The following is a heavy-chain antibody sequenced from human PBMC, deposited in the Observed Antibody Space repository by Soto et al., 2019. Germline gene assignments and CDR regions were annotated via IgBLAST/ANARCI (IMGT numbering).Heavy chain of an antibody. V-gene: IGHV3-64*01. J-gene: IGHJ5*02. CDR2: ISSNGGST. CDR3: ARHPERIAQIGWFDP. Sequence: GGSLRLSCAASGFTFSSYAMHWVRQAPGKGLEYVSAISSNGGSTYYANYVKGRFTISRDNSKNTLYLQMSSLRAEDTAVYYCARHPERIAQIGWFDPWGQGTLVTVSS. D-gene: IGHD6-13*01. CDR1: GFTFSSYA.